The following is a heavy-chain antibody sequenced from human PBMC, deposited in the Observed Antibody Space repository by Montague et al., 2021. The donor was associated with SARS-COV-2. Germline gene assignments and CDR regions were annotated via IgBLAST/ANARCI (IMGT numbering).Heavy chain of an antibody. Sequence: LVKPTQTLTLTCTFSGFSLSTSGMCVSWIRQPPGKRLEWIGYIYYSGSTNYNPSLKSRVTISVDTSKNQFSLKLSSVTAADTAVYYCARRRSQDIVVVPAAPPVFHYYYYMDVWGKGTTVTVSS. D-gene: IGHD2-2*01. CDR2: IYYSGST. V-gene: IGHV4-61*08. CDR3: ARRRSQDIVVVPAAPPVFHYYYYMDV. CDR1: GFSLSTSGMC. J-gene: IGHJ6*03.